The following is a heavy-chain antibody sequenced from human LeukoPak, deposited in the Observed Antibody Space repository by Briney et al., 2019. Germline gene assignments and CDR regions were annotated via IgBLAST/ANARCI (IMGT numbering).Heavy chain of an antibody. V-gene: IGHV1-69*05. CDR2: IIPIFGTA. CDR1: GGTFSSYA. CDR3: ATLVYDSTRRDIDY. J-gene: IGHJ4*02. Sequence: SVKVSCKASGGTFSSYAISWVRQAPGQGLEWMGGIIPIFGTADYAQKSQGRVTITTDESTSTAYMELSSLRSEDTAVNYCATLVYDSTRRDIDYWGQGTLVTVSS. D-gene: IGHD3-22*01.